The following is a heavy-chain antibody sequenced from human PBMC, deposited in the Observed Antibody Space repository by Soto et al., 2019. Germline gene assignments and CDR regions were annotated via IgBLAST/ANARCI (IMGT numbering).Heavy chain of an antibody. Sequence: EVQLVESGGRLVQPGGSLRLSCAASGFTFSSYWMHWVRQVPGKGLVWVSRISDHGSSTSYAESVRGLFIISRDNAKNTLYLQLNSLRAEDTAVYYCARGTVRDHDFGHHWGQGTLVAVSS. J-gene: IGHJ5*02. D-gene: IGHD4-17*01. V-gene: IGHV3-74*01. CDR2: ISDHGSST. CDR3: ARGTVRDHDFGHH. CDR1: GFTFSSYW.